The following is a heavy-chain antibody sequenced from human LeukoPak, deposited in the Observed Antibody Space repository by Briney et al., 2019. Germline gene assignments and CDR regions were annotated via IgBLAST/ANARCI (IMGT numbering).Heavy chain of an antibody. J-gene: IGHJ4*02. CDR1: GYTFTSYY. Sequence: ASVKVSCKASGYTFTSYYMHWVRQAPGQGLEWMGIINPSGGSTSYAQKFQGRVTMTRDTSTSTVYMELSSLRSEDTAVYYCAREWVLTYCGGDCYNYFDYWGQGTLVTVSS. V-gene: IGHV1-46*01. CDR2: INPSGGST. D-gene: IGHD2-21*02. CDR3: AREWVLTYCGGDCYNYFDY.